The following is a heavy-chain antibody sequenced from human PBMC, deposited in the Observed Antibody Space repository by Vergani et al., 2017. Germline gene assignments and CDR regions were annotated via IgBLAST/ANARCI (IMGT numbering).Heavy chain of an antibody. V-gene: IGHV1-8*03. D-gene: IGHD2-15*01. J-gene: IGHJ5*01. CDR3: TRGESGYCSDDKCYSHPWFDS. CDR2: MNPISGNT. CDR1: GYTFTNYD. Sequence: QVQLVQSGTEVKKPGASVKVSCKASGYTFTNYDINWVRRATGQGLEWMGWMNPISGNTGFAQKFRGRVTITRDTSISTAYMELSRLRSEDTAIYYCTRGESGYCSDDKCYSHPWFDSGGPGTLVTVSS.